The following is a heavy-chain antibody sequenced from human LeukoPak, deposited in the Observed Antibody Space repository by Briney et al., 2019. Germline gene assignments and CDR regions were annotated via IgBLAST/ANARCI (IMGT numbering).Heavy chain of an antibody. D-gene: IGHD2-15*01. CDR3: ARNGRYCSGGTCRHYNWFDP. V-gene: IGHV4-59*01. CDR2: IYYSGNT. Sequence: SETLSLACTVSGDSISGYYWSWIRQPPGKGLEWIGYIYYSGNTNYNPSLRSRVTISVDTSKNQFSLRLSSVTAADTAVYYCARNGRYCSGGTCRHYNWFDPWGQGTLVTVSP. J-gene: IGHJ5*02. CDR1: GDSISGYY.